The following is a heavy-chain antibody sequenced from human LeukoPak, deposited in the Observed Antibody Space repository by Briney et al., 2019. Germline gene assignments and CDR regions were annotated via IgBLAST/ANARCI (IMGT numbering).Heavy chain of an antibody. J-gene: IGHJ4*02. CDR3: ARGAGRCGGDCYSSDS. CDR1: GDSISSNY. V-gene: IGHV4-59*01. D-gene: IGHD2-21*02. CDR2: VYNSGST. Sequence: PSETLSLTCSGSGDSISSNYWSWIRQPPGKGLEWIGYVYNSGSTNYNPSLKSRVTISVNTSKNQFSLMLTSVTAADTAVYFCARGAGRCGGDCYSSDSWGQGTLVTVSS.